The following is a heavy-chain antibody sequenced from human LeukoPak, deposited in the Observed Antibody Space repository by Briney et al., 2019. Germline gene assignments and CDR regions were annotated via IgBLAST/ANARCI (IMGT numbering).Heavy chain of an antibody. V-gene: IGHV4-61*01. CDR1: GGSVSSGSYY. Sequence: PSETLSLTCTVSGGSVSSGSYYWRWIRQPPGKGLEWIGYIYYSGSTNYNPSLKSRVTISVDTSKNQFSLKLSSVTAADTAVYYCARATEDDILTGYWVYFDYWGQGTLVTVSS. J-gene: IGHJ4*02. CDR3: ARATEDDILTGYWVYFDY. CDR2: IYYSGST. D-gene: IGHD3-9*01.